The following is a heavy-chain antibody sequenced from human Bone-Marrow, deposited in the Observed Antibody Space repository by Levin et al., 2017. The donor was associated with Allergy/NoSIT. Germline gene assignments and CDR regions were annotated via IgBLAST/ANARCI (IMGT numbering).Heavy chain of an antibody. V-gene: IGHV3-33*01. Sequence: GESLKISCEASGFIFSNFAMHWVRQAPGKGLEWVAVIWHDGSNEYYLDSVKGRFIISRDNSKNKVYLQMNRLRAEDTGVYYCARDWALTGIDEPTILKDRWGQATLVTVSS. CDR2: IWHDGSNE. D-gene: IGHD3-9*01. CDR1: GFIFSNFA. J-gene: IGHJ5*02. CDR3: ARDWALTGIDEPTILKDR.